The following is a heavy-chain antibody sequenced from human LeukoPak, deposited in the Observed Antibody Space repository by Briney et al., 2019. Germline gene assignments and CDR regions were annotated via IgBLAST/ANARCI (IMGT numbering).Heavy chain of an antibody. D-gene: IGHD6-13*01. CDR3: ARGTLPGYSSSWWGTYYYYYYYMDV. V-gene: IGHV3-11*04. Sequence: GGSLRLSCAASDFTFNDYYMTWNRQATGKGLEWLSYISTSGTTNYSADSMKGRFTISRDNTKNSLYLEMNSLRAEDTAVYYCARGTLPGYSSSWWGTYYYYYYYMDVWGKGTTVTVSS. J-gene: IGHJ6*03. CDR1: DFTFNDYY. CDR2: ISTSGTTN.